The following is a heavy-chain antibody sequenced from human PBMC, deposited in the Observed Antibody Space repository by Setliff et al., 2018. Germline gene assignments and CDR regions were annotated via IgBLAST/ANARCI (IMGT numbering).Heavy chain of an antibody. CDR1: GYTFTSYG. CDR3: ARDKELRGDYVDY. V-gene: IGHV1-18*01. D-gene: IGHD2-21*01. CDR2: ISGYNGNT. Sequence: AASVKVSCKASGYTFTSYGISWVRQAPGQGLEWMGWISGYNGNTNYAQKLQGRVTMTTDTSASTAYMELRSLRSDDTAVYYCARDKELRGDYVDYWGQGTLVTVSS. J-gene: IGHJ4*02.